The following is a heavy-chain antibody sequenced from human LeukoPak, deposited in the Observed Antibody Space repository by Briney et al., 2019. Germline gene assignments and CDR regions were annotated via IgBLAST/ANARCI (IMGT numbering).Heavy chain of an antibody. Sequence: SCKASGYTFTSYGISWVRQAPGKGLEWVGRIKSRTDGGTTDYAAPVKGRFTISRDDSKNTLYLQMNSLKTEDTAVYYCTTVGGPFTIFGVAVDYWGQGTLVTVSS. CDR2: IKSRTDGGTT. D-gene: IGHD3-3*01. CDR3: TTVGGPFTIFGVAVDY. V-gene: IGHV3-15*01. CDR1: GYTFTSYG. J-gene: IGHJ4*02.